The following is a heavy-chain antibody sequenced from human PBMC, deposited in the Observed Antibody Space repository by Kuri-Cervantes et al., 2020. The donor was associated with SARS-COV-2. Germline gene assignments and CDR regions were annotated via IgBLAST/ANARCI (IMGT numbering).Heavy chain of an antibody. J-gene: IGHJ6*02. V-gene: IGHV1-46*01. D-gene: IGHD6-13*01. CDR3: ARYGAAAGKGRPVYGMDV. CDR2: INPSGGST. Sequence: ASVKVSCKASGYRFTMYHMHWVRLAPGQGLEWMGIINPSGGSTSYAQKFQGRVTMTRDTSTSTVYMELSSLRSEDTAVYYCARYGAAAGKGRPVYGMDVWAQGTTVTVSS. CDR1: GYRFTMYH.